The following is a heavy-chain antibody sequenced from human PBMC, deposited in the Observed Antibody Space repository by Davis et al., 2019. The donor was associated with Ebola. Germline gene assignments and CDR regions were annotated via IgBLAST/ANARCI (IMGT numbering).Heavy chain of an antibody. CDR2: INPNSGGT. J-gene: IGHJ6*02. CDR3: AAGPHYYYYYGMDV. V-gene: IGHV1-2*02. Sequence: ASVKVSCKASGYTFTGYYMHWVRQAPGQGLEWMGWINPNSGGTNYAQKFQERVTITRDMSTSTAYMELSSLRSEDTAVYYCAAGPHYYYYYGMDVWGQGTTVTVSS. CDR1: GYTFTGYY.